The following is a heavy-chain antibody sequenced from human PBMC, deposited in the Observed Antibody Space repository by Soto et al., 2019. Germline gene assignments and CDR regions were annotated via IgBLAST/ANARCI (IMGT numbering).Heavy chain of an antibody. CDR3: ARERTYQMFGDDALDF. D-gene: IGHD2-2*01. Sequence: SETLSLTCSVSGGSLNNYNWNWIRQSAGTGLEWIGRIYSSGKTYYNPSLKSRVTLSLDMLNNQISLKVTSVTAADTAMYYCARERTYQMFGDDALDFWGLGTMVTVSS. CDR1: GGSLNNYN. CDR2: IYSSGKT. J-gene: IGHJ3*01. V-gene: IGHV4-4*07.